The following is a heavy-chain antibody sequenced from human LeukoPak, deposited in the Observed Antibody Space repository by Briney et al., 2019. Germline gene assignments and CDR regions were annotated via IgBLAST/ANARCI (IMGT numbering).Heavy chain of an antibody. CDR3: ARIAMNWFDP. V-gene: IGHV4-34*01. CDR1: GGSFSGYY. J-gene: IGHJ5*02. Sequence: SETLSLTCAVYGGSFSGYYWSWIRQPPGKGLEGIGEINHSGSTNYSPSLKSRVTISVDTSKNQFSLKLSSVTAADTAVYYCARIAMNWFDPWGQGTLVTVSS. CDR2: INHSGST.